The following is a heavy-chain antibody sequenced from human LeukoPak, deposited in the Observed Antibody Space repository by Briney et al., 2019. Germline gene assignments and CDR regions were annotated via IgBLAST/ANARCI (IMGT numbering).Heavy chain of an antibody. V-gene: IGHV3-48*04. CDR1: GFSFSIYS. J-gene: IGHJ4*02. Sequence: GGSLRLSCAPSGFSFSIYSIKGVRRATGKGLVCFSHLSSSGTTIYYADSVKGRFTISRDNTKNSLYLQMDSLRAEDTAVYYCASGLCSIDGCPPEDYWGQGTLVTVSS. D-gene: IGHD2-2*01. CDR3: ASGLCSIDGCPPEDY. CDR2: LSSSGTTI.